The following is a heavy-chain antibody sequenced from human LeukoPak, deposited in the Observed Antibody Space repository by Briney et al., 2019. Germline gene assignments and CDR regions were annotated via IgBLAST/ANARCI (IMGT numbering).Heavy chain of an antibody. CDR2: IYSGGST. CDR1: GFTVSSKY. D-gene: IGHD4-17*01. V-gene: IGHV3-53*01. Sequence: GGSLRLSCAASGFTVSSKYMSWVRQAPGKGLEWVSVIYSGGSTDYADSVKGRFTISRDNSENTLHLQMNSLRAEDTAVYYCARIPKTTYFYYWGQGTLVTVSS. J-gene: IGHJ4*02. CDR3: ARIPKTTYFYY.